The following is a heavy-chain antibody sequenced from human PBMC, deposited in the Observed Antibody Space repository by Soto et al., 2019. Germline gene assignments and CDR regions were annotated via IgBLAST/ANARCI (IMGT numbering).Heavy chain of an antibody. J-gene: IGHJ3*02. CDR2: ISAYNGNT. CDR1: GYTFTSYG. V-gene: IGHV1-18*01. Sequence: GASVKVSCKASGYTFTSYGISWVRQAPGQGLEWMGWISAYNGNTNYAQKLQGRVTMTTDTSTSTAYMELRSLRSDDTAVYYCARDRGIAVAGHDAFDIWGQGTMVTVSS. CDR3: ARDRGIAVAGHDAFDI. D-gene: IGHD6-19*01.